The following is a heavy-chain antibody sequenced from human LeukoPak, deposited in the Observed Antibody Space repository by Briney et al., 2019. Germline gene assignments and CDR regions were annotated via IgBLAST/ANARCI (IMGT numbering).Heavy chain of an antibody. CDR1: GGSFSGYY. D-gene: IGHD3-3*01. V-gene: IGHV4-34*01. CDR3: ARQYYDSFDY. J-gene: IGHJ4*02. Sequence: SETLSLTCAVYGGSFSGYYWSWIRQPPGKGLEWIGEINHSGSTNYNPSLKRRGTISVDTSKNQFSLKLSSVTAADTAVYYCARQYYDSFDYWGQGTLVTVSS. CDR2: INHSGST.